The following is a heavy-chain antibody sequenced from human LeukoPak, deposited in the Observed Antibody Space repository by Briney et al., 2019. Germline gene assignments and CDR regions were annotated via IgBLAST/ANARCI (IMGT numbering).Heavy chain of an antibody. CDR1: GGSISSYY. Sequence: SETLSLTCTVSGGSISSYYWSWIRQPPGKGLEWIGYIYYSGSTNYNPSLKSRVTISVDTSKNQFSLNLSSVTAADTAVYYCARDRLSLGAFDIWGQGTMVTVSS. CDR3: ARDRLSLGAFDI. J-gene: IGHJ3*02. V-gene: IGHV4-59*12. D-gene: IGHD7-27*01. CDR2: IYYSGST.